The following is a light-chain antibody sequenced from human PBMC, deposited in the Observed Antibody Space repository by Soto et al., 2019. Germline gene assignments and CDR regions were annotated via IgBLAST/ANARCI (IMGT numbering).Light chain of an antibody. J-gene: IGKJ1*01. Sequence: EIVLTQSPGTLSLSPGERATLSCGASQSVSNNYLAWYQQKPGQAPRLLIYGASTRATGIPARFSGSWYGTEFNLTISSLQSEDFAVYYCQQYDKWPRTFGQGTKVDIK. CDR2: GAS. V-gene: IGKV3-15*01. CDR1: QSVSNN. CDR3: QQYDKWPRT.